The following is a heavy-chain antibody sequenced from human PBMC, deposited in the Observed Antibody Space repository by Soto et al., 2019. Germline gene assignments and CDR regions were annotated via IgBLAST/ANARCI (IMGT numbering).Heavy chain of an antibody. J-gene: IGHJ5*02. CDR1: GGSISSGGYY. V-gene: IGHV4-31*03. CDR3: ARSGVTGIVIPSHWFDP. Sequence: SETLSLTCTVSGGSISSGGYYWSWIRQHPGKGLEWIGYIYYSGSTYYNPALNNRISLSLDTSQNQFSLKLLSVTAADTAIYYCARSGVTGIVIPSHWFDPWGQGTLVTV. D-gene: IGHD2-21*02. CDR2: IYYSGST.